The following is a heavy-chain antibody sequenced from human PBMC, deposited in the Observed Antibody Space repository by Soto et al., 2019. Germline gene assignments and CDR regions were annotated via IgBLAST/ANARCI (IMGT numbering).Heavy chain of an antibody. CDR3: ARDRYSSSGWFDP. V-gene: IGHV6-1*01. CDR1: GDSVSSYSAA. D-gene: IGHD6-6*01. Sequence: SPTLSLPCAISGDSVSSYSAAWNWIRQSPSGGLEWLGRTYYRSRFFSDYAESVKSRIIINPDTSKNQFSLQLKSVTPEDTAVYYCARDRYSSSGWFDPWGPGTPVTVSS. J-gene: IGHJ5*02. CDR2: TYYRSRFFS.